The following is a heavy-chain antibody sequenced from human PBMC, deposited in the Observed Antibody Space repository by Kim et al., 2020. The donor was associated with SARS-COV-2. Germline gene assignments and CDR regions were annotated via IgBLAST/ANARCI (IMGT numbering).Heavy chain of an antibody. CDR2: IIPIFSTA. D-gene: IGHD3-22*01. J-gene: IGHJ4*02. Sequence: SVKVSCKASGGTFSSYAISWVRQAPGQGLEWMGGIIPIFSTANYAQKFQGRVTITADESTSTAYMELSSLRSEDTAVYYCASTGDYYDSSGPPDYWGQGTLVTVSS. V-gene: IGHV1-69*13. CDR3: ASTGDYYDSSGPPDY. CDR1: GGTFSSYA.